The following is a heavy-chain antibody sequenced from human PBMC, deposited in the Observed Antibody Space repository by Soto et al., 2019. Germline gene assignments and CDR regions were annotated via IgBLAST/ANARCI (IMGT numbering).Heavy chain of an antibody. D-gene: IGHD2-8*02. CDR3: ARLVGNSLIDY. CDR1: GDSVSSNSVV. Sequence: PSQTLSLTCAISGDSVSSNSVVWNWIRQSPSRGLEWLGRTYYRSKWYYEYAESVKSRIIINPDTSKNQLSLQLNSVTPEDTGVYYCARLVGNSLIDYWGQGALVTVSS. CDR2: TYYRSKWYY. V-gene: IGHV6-1*01. J-gene: IGHJ4*02.